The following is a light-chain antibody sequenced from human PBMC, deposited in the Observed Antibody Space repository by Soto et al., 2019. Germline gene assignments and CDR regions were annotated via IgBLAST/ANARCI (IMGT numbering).Light chain of an antibody. J-gene: IGKJ1*01. CDR2: GAS. V-gene: IGKV3-20*01. Sequence: EIVMTHSPATLSVSPGERAALSCRASQSVSSNLAWYQQKPGQAPRLLMYGASNRATGIPARFSGSGSGTDFTLTISRLEPEDFAVYYCQQCGSSPWTFGQGTKVDI. CDR3: QQCGSSPWT. CDR1: QSVSSN.